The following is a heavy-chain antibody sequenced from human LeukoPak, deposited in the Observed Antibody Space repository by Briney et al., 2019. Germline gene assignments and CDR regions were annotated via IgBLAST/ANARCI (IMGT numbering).Heavy chain of an antibody. V-gene: IGHV3-9*01. CDR1: GFMFDDYA. Sequence: PGGSLRLSCAASGFMFDDYAMHWVRQAPGKGLEWVSGISWNSGSIGYADSVKGRFTISRDNAKNSLYLQMNSLRAEDTALYYCAKAETVAGFDYWGQGTLVTVSS. CDR3: AKAETVAGFDY. J-gene: IGHJ4*02. D-gene: IGHD6-19*01. CDR2: ISWNSGSI.